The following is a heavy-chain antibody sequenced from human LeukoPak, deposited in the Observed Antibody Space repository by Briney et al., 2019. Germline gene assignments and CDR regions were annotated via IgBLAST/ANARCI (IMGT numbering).Heavy chain of an antibody. CDR2: ISSSSSYI. V-gene: IGHV3-21*01. D-gene: IGHD5-24*01. CDR3: ARVRARWLQCDF. J-gene: IGHJ4*02. CDR1: GFTFSSYS. Sequence: GGSLRLSCAASGFTFSSYSMNWVRRAPGKGLEWVSSISSSSSYIYYADSVKGRFTISRDNAKNSLYLQMNSLRAEDTAVYYCARVRARWLQCDFWGQGTLVTVSS.